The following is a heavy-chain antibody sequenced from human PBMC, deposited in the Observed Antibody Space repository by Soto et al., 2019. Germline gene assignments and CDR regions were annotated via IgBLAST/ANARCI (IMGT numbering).Heavy chain of an antibody. Sequence: EVQLLESGGGWVQPGGSLRLSCAASGFTFSNYAMSWVRQAPGKGLEWVSAISGNGGYTYYPDSVKGRFTISRDNSKNTLYLQMNSLRAEETAVYYCAKAYDTSGYHXXRAFDYWGQGKLVSVSS. V-gene: IGHV3-23*01. D-gene: IGHD3-22*01. J-gene: IGHJ4*02. CDR2: ISGNGGYT. CDR1: GFTFSNYA. CDR3: AKAYDTSGYHXXRAFDY.